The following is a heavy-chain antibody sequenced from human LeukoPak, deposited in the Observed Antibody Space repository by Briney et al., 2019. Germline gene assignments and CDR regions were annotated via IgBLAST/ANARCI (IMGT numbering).Heavy chain of an antibody. J-gene: IGHJ4*02. CDR2: ISSSSSTI. CDR3: AREAGGWALLDYFDY. Sequence: GGSLRLSCAASGFTFSSYSMNWVRQAPGKGLEWVSYISSSSSTIYYADSVKGRFTISRDNAKNSLYLQMNSLRAEDTAVYYCAREAGGWALLDYFDYWGQGTLVTVSS. CDR1: GFTFSSYS. V-gene: IGHV3-48*01. D-gene: IGHD2-21*02.